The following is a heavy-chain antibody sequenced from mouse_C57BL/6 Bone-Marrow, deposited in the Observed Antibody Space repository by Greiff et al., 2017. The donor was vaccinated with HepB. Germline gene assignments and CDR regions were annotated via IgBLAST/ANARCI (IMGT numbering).Heavy chain of an antibody. Sequence: EVKLMESGGGLVQPGGSLKLSCAASGFTFSDYGMAWVRQAPRKGPEWVAFISNLAYRIYYADTVTGRFTISRENAKNTLYLEMSSLRSEDTAMYYCARRNTTVDYAMDYWGQGTSVTVSS. D-gene: IGHD1-1*01. CDR1: GFTFSDYG. V-gene: IGHV5-15*04. J-gene: IGHJ4*01. CDR3: ARRNTTVDYAMDY. CDR2: ISNLAYRI.